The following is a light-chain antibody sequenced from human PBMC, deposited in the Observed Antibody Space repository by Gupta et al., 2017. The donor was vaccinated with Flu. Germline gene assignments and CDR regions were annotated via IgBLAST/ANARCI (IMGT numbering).Light chain of an antibody. V-gene: IGKV3-11*01. CDR3: QKRSNWPPYT. J-gene: IGKJ2*01. CDR1: QSVGTY. CDR2: DAS. Sequence: EIVLTQSPATLSLSPGERATLSCRASQSVGTYLAWYKQKPGQTPRLLIYDASNRATGIPARFSGSGYGTDFTLTISSLEPEDFAVYYCQKRSNWPPYTFGQGTRLEIK.